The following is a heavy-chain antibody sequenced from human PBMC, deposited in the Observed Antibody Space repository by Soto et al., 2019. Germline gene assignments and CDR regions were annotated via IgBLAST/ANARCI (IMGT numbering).Heavy chain of an antibody. V-gene: IGHV4-39*01. J-gene: IGHJ5*02. CDR2: IYYSGST. D-gene: IGHD2-21*02. CDR3: ARHGVVGSVTGWFDP. Sequence: QLQLQESGPGLVKPSETLSLTCTVSGGSISSSSYYWGWIRQPPGKGLEWIGSIYYSGSTYYNPSLKSRVTISVDTSKNQFSLKLSSVTAADTAVYYCARHGVVGSVTGWFDPWGQGTLVTVSS. CDR1: GGSISSSSYY.